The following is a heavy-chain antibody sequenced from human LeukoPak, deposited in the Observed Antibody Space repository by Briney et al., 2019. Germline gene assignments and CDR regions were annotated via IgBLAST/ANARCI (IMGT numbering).Heavy chain of an antibody. V-gene: IGHV3-33*01. CDR3: AREYYDYVWGSYRYQALDY. CDR1: GFTFSSYG. Sequence: PGRSLRLSCAASGFTFSSYGMHWVRQAPGKGLEWVAVIWYDGSNKYYADSVKGRFTISKDNSKNTLYLQMNSLRAEDTAVYYCAREYYDYVWGSYRYQALDYWGQGTLVTVSS. CDR2: IWYDGSNK. J-gene: IGHJ4*02. D-gene: IGHD3-16*02.